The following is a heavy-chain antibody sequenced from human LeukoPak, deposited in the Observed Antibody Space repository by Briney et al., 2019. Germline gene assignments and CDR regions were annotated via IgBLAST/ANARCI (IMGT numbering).Heavy chain of an antibody. CDR3: ASGVSSTSCYVDY. Sequence: GGSLRLSCAASGFTLSNYAMNWVRQAPGKGLEWVSSINGSGDKTYYADSVKGRFTISRDNSKNTLYLQMNSLRAEDTAVYYCASGVSSTSCYVDYWGQGTLVTVSS. CDR2: INGSGDKT. D-gene: IGHD2-2*01. V-gene: IGHV3-23*01. J-gene: IGHJ4*02. CDR1: GFTLSNYA.